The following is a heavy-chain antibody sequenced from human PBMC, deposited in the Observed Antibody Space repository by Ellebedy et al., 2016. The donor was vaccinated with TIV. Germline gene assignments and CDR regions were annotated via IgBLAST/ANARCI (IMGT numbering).Heavy chain of an antibody. V-gene: IGHV5-51*01. D-gene: IGHD4-17*01. CDR3: ARLNDYGDPYYFDY. CDR1: GYSFTSYW. J-gene: IGHJ4*02. CDR2: IYPGDSDT. Sequence: PGGSLRLSCKGSGYSFTSYWIGWVRQMPGKGLEWMGIIYPGDSDTRYSPSFQGQVTISADKSISTAYLQWSSLKASDTAMYYCARLNDYGDPYYFDYWGQGTLVTVSS.